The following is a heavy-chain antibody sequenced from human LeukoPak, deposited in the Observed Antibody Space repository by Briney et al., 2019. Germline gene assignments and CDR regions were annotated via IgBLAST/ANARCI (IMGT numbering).Heavy chain of an antibody. V-gene: IGHV3-11*05. J-gene: IGHJ1*01. CDR1: GFTFDDYY. Sequence: PGGSLRLSCAASGFTFDDYYMTWIRHAPGKGLEWLSDISIVGTNTHYADSVKGRFTISRDNAKKSLYLEMNNLRAEDTAVYYCAKDGAELGGQGTGVIVSA. D-gene: IGHD6-6*01. CDR2: ISIVGTNT. CDR3: AKDGAEL.